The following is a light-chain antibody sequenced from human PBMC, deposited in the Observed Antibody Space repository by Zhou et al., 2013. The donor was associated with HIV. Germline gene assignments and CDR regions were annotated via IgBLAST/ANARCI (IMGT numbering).Light chain of an antibody. CDR1: QSISSW. CDR2: EAS. CDR3: QQYNGYSRT. J-gene: IGKJ1*01. Sequence: DIQMTQSPSTLSASVGDRVTITCRASQSISSWLAWYQQKPGKAPKLLIYEASSLERGVPSRFSGSGSGTEFTLTISSLQPDDLATYYCQQYNGYSRTFGEG. V-gene: IGKV1-5*03.